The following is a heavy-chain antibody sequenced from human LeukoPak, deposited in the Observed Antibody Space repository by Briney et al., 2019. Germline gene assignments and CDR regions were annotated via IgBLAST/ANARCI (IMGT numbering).Heavy chain of an antibody. D-gene: IGHD2-15*01. Sequence: GGSLRLSCAASGFTFSSYAMHWVRQAPGKGLEYVSAISSNGGSTYYANSVKGRFTISRDNSKNTLYLQMGSLRAEDMAVYYCERVRGGYYYMDVWGKGTTVTVSS. CDR3: ERVRGGYYYMDV. CDR2: ISSNGGST. CDR1: GFTFSSYA. J-gene: IGHJ6*03. V-gene: IGHV3-64*01.